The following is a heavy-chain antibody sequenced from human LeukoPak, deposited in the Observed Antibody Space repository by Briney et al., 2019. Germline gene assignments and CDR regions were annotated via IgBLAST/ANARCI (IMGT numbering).Heavy chain of an antibody. J-gene: IGHJ3*02. CDR1: GFTFSSYS. CDR3: ARLTEDIVVVPAAIPNAFDI. D-gene: IGHD2-2*01. Sequence: GGSLRLFCAASGFTFSSYSMNWVRQAPGKGLEWVSSISSSSYIYYADSVKGRFTISRDNAKDSLYLQMNSLRAEDTAVYYCARLTEDIVVVPAAIPNAFDIWGQGTMVTVSS. V-gene: IGHV3-21*01. CDR2: ISSSSYI.